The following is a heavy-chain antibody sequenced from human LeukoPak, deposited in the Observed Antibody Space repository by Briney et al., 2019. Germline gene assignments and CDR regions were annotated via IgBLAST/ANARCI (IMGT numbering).Heavy chain of an antibody. J-gene: IGHJ4*02. CDR1: GDIVSSNSAA. Sequence: SQTLSLTCAISGDIVSSNSAAWNWIRQSPSRGLEWLVRRYYRSKWYNDYAVSVKSRITINPDTSRNQFSLQLNSVTPEDTAVYYCAREYYDSSGYSPNYFDYWGQGTLVTVSS. CDR2: RYYRSKWYN. V-gene: IGHV6-1*01. D-gene: IGHD3-22*01. CDR3: AREYYDSSGYSPNYFDY.